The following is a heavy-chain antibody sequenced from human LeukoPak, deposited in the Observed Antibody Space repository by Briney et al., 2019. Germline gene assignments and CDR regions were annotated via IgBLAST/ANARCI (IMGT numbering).Heavy chain of an antibody. D-gene: IGHD3-10*01. CDR3: ARDPYYGSGSYL. V-gene: IGHV4-61*02. CDR1: GGSISSGSYY. J-gene: IGHJ4*02. Sequence: SQTLSLTCTVSGGSISSGSYYWSWIRQPAGKGLEWIGRIYTSGSTNYNPSLKSRVTISVDTSKNQFSLKLSSVTAADTAVYYCARDPYYGSGSYLWGQGTLVTVSS. CDR2: IYTSGST.